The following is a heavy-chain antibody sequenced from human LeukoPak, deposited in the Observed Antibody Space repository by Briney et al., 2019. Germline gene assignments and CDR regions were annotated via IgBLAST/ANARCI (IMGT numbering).Heavy chain of an antibody. V-gene: IGHV4-59*01. J-gene: IGHJ4*02. Sequence: KPSETLSLTCAVSGGSMRNYYWSWIRQPPGKGLEWIGYTYDSGSPSYNPSLRSRVSISIDTSKNQFSLNLSSVTAADTAVYYCARGWASSWYYFDFWGQGTLVTVSS. CDR1: GGSMRNYY. CDR2: TYDSGSP. D-gene: IGHD2-2*01. CDR3: ARGWASSWYYFDF.